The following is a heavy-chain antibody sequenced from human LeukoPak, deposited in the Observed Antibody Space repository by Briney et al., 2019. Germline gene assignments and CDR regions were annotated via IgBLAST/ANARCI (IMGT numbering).Heavy chain of an antibody. CDR2: INPNSGGT. Sequence: ASVKVSCKASGYTFTGYYMHWVRQAPGQGLEWMGWINPNSGGTNYAQTFQGRVTMTRDTSISTAYMELSRLRSDDTAVYYCARDQVVVPAATAFDYWGEGALVTASS. J-gene: IGHJ4*02. D-gene: IGHD2-2*01. CDR1: GYTFTGYY. V-gene: IGHV1-2*02. CDR3: ARDQVVVPAATAFDY.